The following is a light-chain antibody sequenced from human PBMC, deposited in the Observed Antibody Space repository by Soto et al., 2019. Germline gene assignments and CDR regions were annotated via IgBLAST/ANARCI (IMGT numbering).Light chain of an antibody. Sequence: QSALTQPASVSGSPGQSITISCTGTTSDIGGYNFVSWFQQQPGRAPKLLIYEVTNRPSGISNRFSGSKSGNTASLTISGLQAEDEADYYCTSYTKNSPLVFGTGTKVTVL. CDR2: EVT. J-gene: IGLJ1*01. V-gene: IGLV2-14*01. CDR3: TSYTKNSPLV. CDR1: TSDIGGYNF.